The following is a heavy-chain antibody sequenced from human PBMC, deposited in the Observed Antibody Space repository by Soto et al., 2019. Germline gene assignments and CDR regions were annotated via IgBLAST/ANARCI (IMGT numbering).Heavy chain of an antibody. CDR2: ISSSSTFI. V-gene: IGHV3-21*01. D-gene: IGHD1-1*01. CDR1: GFTFNSYS. J-gene: IGHJ6*02. CDR3: ARGRPTGYSYYGMDV. Sequence: GSLRLSCAASGFTFNSYSMNWVRQAPGKGLEWVSSISSSSTFIYDADSVKGRFSISRDNAKNSLFLQMNSLRAEDTAVYFCARGRPTGYSYYGMDVWGQGTTVTVSS.